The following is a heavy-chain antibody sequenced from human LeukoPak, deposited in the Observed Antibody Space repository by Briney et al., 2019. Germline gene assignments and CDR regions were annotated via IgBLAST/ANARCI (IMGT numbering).Heavy chain of an antibody. CDR2: LSYDGSDR. J-gene: IGHJ5*02. CDR1: GFTLSEYG. V-gene: IGHV3-30*01. D-gene: IGHD3-22*01. Sequence: GGSLRLSCAASGFTLSEYGIHWVRQAPGKGLEWVAVLSYDGSDRYYADSVNGRFTIPRDISSDTVSLQMNSLRVEDTALYFCARDRINMMVLVHDSGLDLWGQGTLVTVSS. CDR3: ARDRINMMVLVHDSGLDL.